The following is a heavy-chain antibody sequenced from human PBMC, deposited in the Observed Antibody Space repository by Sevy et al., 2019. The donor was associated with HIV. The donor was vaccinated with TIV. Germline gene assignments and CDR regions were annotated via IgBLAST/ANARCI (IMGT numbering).Heavy chain of an antibody. CDR1: GFTFSNYS. D-gene: IGHD2-15*01. J-gene: IGHJ6*02. CDR2: ISSSSRYI. Sequence: GGSLRLSCAASGFTFSNYSMNWVRQAPGKGLEWVSSISSSSRYIYYADSMKGRFTISSDNAKNSLYLQMNSLRAEDTAVYYCARVVAYCSGGSCFPGYYYGMDVWGQGTTVTVSS. CDR3: ARVVAYCSGGSCFPGYYYGMDV. V-gene: IGHV3-21*01.